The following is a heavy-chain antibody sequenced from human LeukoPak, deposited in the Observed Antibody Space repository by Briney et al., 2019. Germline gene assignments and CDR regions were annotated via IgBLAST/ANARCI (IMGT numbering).Heavy chain of an antibody. J-gene: IGHJ6*02. CDR3: AKDLAGEDYYGSGSYYNSRVYYYYYGMDV. V-gene: IGHV3-23*01. D-gene: IGHD3-10*01. Sequence: PGASLRLSCAASGFTFSSYAMSWVRQAPGKGLEWVSAISGSGGSTYYAASVKGRFTISRDNSKNTLYLQMNSLRAEDTAVYYCAKDLAGEDYYGSGSYYNSRVYYYYYGMDVWGQGTTVTVSS. CDR2: ISGSGGST. CDR1: GFTFSSYA.